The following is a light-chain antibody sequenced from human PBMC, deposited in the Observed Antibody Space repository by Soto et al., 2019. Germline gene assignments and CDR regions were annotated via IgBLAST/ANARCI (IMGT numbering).Light chain of an antibody. CDR1: QSISTW. V-gene: IGKV1-5*03. Sequence: DIQMTQSPSTLSASVGDRVTITCRASQSISTWLAWYQQKPGKAPNLLIHKASSLESGVPSRFSGSGSGTEFSLTISSLQPDDFATYYCQQYSSHSTFGQGTKVDIK. CDR2: KAS. CDR3: QQYSSHST. J-gene: IGKJ1*01.